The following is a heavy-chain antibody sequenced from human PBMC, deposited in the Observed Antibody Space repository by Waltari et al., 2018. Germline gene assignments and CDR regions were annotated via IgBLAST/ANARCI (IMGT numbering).Heavy chain of an antibody. CDR3: ARVIHKDY. V-gene: IGHV3-30-3*01. Sequence: QVQLVESGGGVVQPGRSLRLSCAASGFTFSSYAMHWVRQAPGKGLEWVAVISYDGSNKYYADSVKGRFTISRDNSKNTLYLQMNSLRAEDTAVYYCARVIHKDYWGQGTLVTVSS. CDR2: ISYDGSNK. D-gene: IGHD3-16*02. CDR1: GFTFSSYA. J-gene: IGHJ4*02.